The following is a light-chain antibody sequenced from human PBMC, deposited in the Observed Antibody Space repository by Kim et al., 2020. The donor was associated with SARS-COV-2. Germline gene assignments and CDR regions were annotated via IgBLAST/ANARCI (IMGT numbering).Light chain of an antibody. CDR1: SLRSYY. CDR2: GKS. V-gene: IGLV3-19*01. Sequence: LGPAVSITCQGASLRSYYGSWYQQKPGQAPVLVIYGKSNRPSGIPDRFSGSSSGNTASLTITGAQAEDEADYYCNSRDSSGNHVVFGGGTKLTVL. J-gene: IGLJ2*01. CDR3: NSRDSSGNHVV.